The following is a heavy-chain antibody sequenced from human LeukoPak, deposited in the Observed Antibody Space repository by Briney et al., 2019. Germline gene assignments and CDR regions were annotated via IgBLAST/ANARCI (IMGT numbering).Heavy chain of an antibody. CDR1: GGTFSSYA. V-gene: IGHV1-69*13. Sequence: SVKVSCKASGGTFSSYAISWVRQAPGQGLEWMGGIIPIFGTANYAQKFQGRVTITADESTSTAYMELSSLRSEDTAVYYCAREPRIEAAGPHRFDYWGQGTLVTVSS. CDR2: IIPIFGTA. J-gene: IGHJ4*02. CDR3: AREPRIEAAGPHRFDY. D-gene: IGHD6-13*01.